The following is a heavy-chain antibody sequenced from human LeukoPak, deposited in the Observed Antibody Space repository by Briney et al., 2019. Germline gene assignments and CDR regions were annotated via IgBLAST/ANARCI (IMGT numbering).Heavy chain of an antibody. D-gene: IGHD6-6*01. CDR3: ATDNSDHIAAPKI. V-gene: IGHV1-24*01. Sequence: VASVKVSCKVSGYTLTELSMHWVRQAPGKGLEWMGGFDPEDGETIYAQKFQGRVTMTEDTSTDTAYMELSSLRSEDTAVYYCATDNSDHIAAPKIWGQGTLVTVSS. J-gene: IGHJ4*02. CDR1: GYTLTELS. CDR2: FDPEDGET.